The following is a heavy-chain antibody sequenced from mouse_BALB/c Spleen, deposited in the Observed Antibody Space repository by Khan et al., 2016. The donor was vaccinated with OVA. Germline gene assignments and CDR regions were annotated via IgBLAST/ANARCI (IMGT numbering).Heavy chain of an antibody. D-gene: IGHD1-1*01. CDR2: INPHIGET. J-gene: IGHJ2*01. V-gene: IGHV1-20*02. CDR3: ARKNGSDFDY. Sequence: VQLKESGPELVKPGASVKISCKASGYSFTGYFMNWVMQSHGKSLEWIGRINPHIGETFYNQKFKGKATLTVDESSSTAHIELRSLASEDSAVYYCARKNGSDFDYWGQGTTLTVSA. CDR1: GYSFTGYF.